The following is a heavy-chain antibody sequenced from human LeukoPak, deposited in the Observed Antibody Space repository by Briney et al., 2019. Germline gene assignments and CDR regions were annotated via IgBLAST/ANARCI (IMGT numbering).Heavy chain of an antibody. J-gene: IGHJ4*02. CDR3: ARDISVAGTSLVF. Sequence: GGSLRLSCAASGFTFSSYGMHWVRQAPGKGLEWVAVIWYDGSNKYYADSVKGRFTISRDNYKNTLYLQMNSLRAEDTAVYYCARDISVAGTSLVFWGQGTLVTVSS. D-gene: IGHD6-19*01. CDR2: IWYDGSNK. V-gene: IGHV3-33*01. CDR1: GFTFSSYG.